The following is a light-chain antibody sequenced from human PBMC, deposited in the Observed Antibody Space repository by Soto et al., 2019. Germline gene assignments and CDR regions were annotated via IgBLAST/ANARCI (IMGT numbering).Light chain of an antibody. CDR1: SNDVGGYDS. J-gene: IGLJ1*01. V-gene: IGLV2-14*01. CDR2: DVT. CDR3: SSYTSTTQYV. Sequence: QSVLTQPASVSGSPGQSITISCTGTSNDVGGYDSVSWFQQHPGKAPKLMIYDVTDRPSGASNRFSGSKSGNTASLTISGLQSEDEADYFCSSYTSTTQYVFGTGTKVTVL.